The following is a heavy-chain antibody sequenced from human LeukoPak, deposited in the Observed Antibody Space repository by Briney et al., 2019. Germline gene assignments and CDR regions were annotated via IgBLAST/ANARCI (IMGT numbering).Heavy chain of an antibody. CDR1: GFTFSGYG. CDR3: TRYDSSRFDP. J-gene: IGHJ5*02. Sequence: GGSLRLSCAGSGFTFSGYGMHWVRQAPGKGLEWVTGIAYDGSRKHYADSVKGRFTISRDNSRNTMDLQINSLRVEATAVYHCTRYDSSRFDPWGQGTLVIVSS. CDR2: IAYDGSRK. V-gene: IGHV3-30*03. D-gene: IGHD3-3*01.